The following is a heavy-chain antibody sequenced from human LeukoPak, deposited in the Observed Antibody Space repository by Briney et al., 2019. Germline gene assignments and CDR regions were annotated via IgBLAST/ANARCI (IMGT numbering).Heavy chain of an antibody. D-gene: IGHD1-26*01. CDR1: EIAVSGNY. CDR2: ISINTNT. V-gene: IGHV3-53*01. Sequence: GGSLRLSCAASEIAVSGNYMSWVRQTPEKGLEWISFISINTNTFYADSVRGRFTISRDTSKNTLLLRMNSLREEDSAVYYCGISQTWDHLFECWGQGTLVTVSS. J-gene: IGHJ4*02. CDR3: GISQTWDHLFEC.